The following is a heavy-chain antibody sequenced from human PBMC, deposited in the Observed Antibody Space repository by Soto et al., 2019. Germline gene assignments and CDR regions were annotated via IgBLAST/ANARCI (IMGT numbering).Heavy chain of an antibody. CDR2: IDPSDSYT. V-gene: IGHV5-10-1*01. J-gene: IGHJ6*02. CDR1: GYSFTSYW. CDR3: ARSKGYSGYDWLYYYYGMDV. D-gene: IGHD5-12*01. Sequence: GESLKISCKGSGYSFTSYWISWVRQMPGNGLEWMGRIDPSDSYTNYSPSFQGHVTISADKSISTAYLQWSSLKASDTAMYYCARSKGYSGYDWLYYYYGMDVWGQGTTVTVSS.